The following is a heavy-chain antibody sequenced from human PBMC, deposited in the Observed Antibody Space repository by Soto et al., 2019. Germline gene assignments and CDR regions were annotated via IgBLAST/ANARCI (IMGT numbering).Heavy chain of an antibody. CDR2: INHSGST. CDR3: ARSEGIAVAGTVWFDP. V-gene: IGHV4-34*01. D-gene: IGHD6-19*01. CDR1: GGSFSGYY. Sequence: PSETLSLTCAVYGGSFSGYYWSWIRQPPGRGLEWIGEINHSGSTNYNPSLKSRVTITVDTSKNQFSLQLNSVTPEDTAVYYCARSEGIAVAGTVWFDPWGQGTLVTVS. J-gene: IGHJ5*02.